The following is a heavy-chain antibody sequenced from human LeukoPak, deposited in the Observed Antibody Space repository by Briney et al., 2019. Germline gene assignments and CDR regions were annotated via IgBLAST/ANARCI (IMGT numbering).Heavy chain of an antibody. CDR3: ARDSGYYYDSSGSYYFDY. CDR1: GGSISSYY. CDR2: IYTSGST. D-gene: IGHD3-22*01. V-gene: IGHV4-4*07. Sequence: PSETLSLTCTVSGGSISSYYWRWIRQPAGKGLEGIGRIYTSGSTNYNPSLKSRVTMSVDTSKNQFSLKLSSVTAADTAVYYCARDSGYYYDSSGSYYFDYWGQGTLVTVSS. J-gene: IGHJ4*02.